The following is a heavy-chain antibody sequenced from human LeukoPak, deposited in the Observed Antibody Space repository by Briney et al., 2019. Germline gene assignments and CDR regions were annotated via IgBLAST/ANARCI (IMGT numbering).Heavy chain of an antibody. J-gene: IGHJ4*02. CDR3: ARDWAAAGLESDY. Sequence: ASVKVSCKASGYTFTSYYIHWVRQAPGQGLEWMGVINPSGGGTSYAQKFQGRVTMTRDTSTSTVYMDLRSLRSEDTAVYYCARDWAAAGLESDYWGQGTLVTVSS. D-gene: IGHD6-13*01. CDR1: GYTFTSYY. CDR2: INPSGGGT. V-gene: IGHV1-46*01.